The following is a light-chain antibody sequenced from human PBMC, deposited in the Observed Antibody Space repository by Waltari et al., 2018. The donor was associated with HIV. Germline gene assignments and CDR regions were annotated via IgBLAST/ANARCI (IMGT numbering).Light chain of an antibody. J-gene: IGLJ3*02. CDR2: DVF. V-gene: IGLV2-23*02. Sequence: QSALTQPASVSGSPGQSITVSCTGTSSDVGGYNFVSWYQQHPGKAPKLIIFDVFKRPAGVSGRFPGARSGNTASLTVSGLQAEDEADYYCCSYAGSRTWVFGGGTALTVL. CDR3: CSYAGSRTWV. CDR1: SSDVGGYNF.